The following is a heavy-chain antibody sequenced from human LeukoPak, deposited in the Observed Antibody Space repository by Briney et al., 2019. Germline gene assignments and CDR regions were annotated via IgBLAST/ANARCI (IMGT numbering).Heavy chain of an antibody. Sequence: GGSLRLSCAASGFTFSSYAMSWVRQAPGKGLEWVSAISGSGGSTYYADSVKGRFTISRDNSKNTLYLQMNSLRAEDTAVYYCAKRYYDSSGYYYAEAFDYWGQGTLVTVSS. CDR3: AKRYYDSSGYYYAEAFDY. CDR2: ISGSGGST. J-gene: IGHJ4*02. CDR1: GFTFSSYA. V-gene: IGHV3-23*01. D-gene: IGHD3-22*01.